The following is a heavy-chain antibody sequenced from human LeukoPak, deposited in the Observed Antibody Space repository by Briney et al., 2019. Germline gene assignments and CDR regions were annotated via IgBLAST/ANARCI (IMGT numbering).Heavy chain of an antibody. D-gene: IGHD2-15*01. CDR2: ISGSGGST. CDR3: AKLSRVVVVAPFDY. J-gene: IGHJ4*02. CDR1: GFTFSSYA. V-gene: IGHV3-23*01. Sequence: GSLRLSCAASGFTFSSYAMSWVRQAPGKGLEWVSGISGSGGSTYYADSVKGRFTISRDNSKNTLYLQMNSLRAEDTAVYYCAKLSRVVVVAPFDYWGQGTLVTVSS.